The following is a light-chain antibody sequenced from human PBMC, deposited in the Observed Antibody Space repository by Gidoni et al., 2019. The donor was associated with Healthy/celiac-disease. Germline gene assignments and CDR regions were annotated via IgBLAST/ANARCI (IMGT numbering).Light chain of an antibody. V-gene: IGKV1-33*01. CDR2: DAS. CDR3: QQYDNLPPT. Sequence: DIQMTQSPSSLSASVGDRVTITCQASQDISNYLNWYQQKPVKAPKRLIYDASNLETGVPSRFSGSGSGTNFTFTISSLQPGDIATYYYQQYDNLPPTFXQXTRLEIK. J-gene: IGKJ5*01. CDR1: QDISNY.